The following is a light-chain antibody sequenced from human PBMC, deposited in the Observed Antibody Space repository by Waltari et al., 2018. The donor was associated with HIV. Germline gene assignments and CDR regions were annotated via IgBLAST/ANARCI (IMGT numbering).Light chain of an antibody. J-gene: IGLJ3*02. CDR1: SSDVGAYNY. CDR2: EVN. V-gene: IGLV2-14*01. Sequence: QSALTQPASVSGSPGQSITISCTGPSSDVGAYNYFSWYQQHPDKAPKLIVYEVNNRPSGISNRFSGSKSGNTASLTISGLQADDEADYYCTSYTSSSTWVFGGGTKVTVL. CDR3: TSYTSSSTWV.